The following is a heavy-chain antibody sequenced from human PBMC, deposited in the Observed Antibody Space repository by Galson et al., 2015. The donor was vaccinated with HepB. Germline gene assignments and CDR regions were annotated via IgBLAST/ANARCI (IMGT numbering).Heavy chain of an antibody. CDR3: AKDSQGLIHDYGDYGGY. Sequence: SLRLSCAASGFTFSRYAMSWVRQAPGKGLEWVSSISISGGSTYYAESVKGRFTISRDNSKNTLYLQMNSLRAEDTAVYYCAKDSQGLIHDYGDYGGYWGQGTLVTVSS. D-gene: IGHD4-17*01. CDR1: GFTFSRYA. CDR2: ISISGGST. J-gene: IGHJ4*02. V-gene: IGHV3-23*01.